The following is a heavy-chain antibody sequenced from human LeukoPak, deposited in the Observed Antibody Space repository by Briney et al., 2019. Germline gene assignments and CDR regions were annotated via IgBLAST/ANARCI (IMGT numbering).Heavy chain of an antibody. V-gene: IGHV1-46*01. D-gene: IGHD2-2*01. CDR3: ARSSTSDY. J-gene: IGHJ4*02. CDR2: INPSGGST. CDR1: GYTFTNYF. Sequence: EASVTVSCKASGYTFTNYFMHWVRQAPGQGLEWMGIINPSGGSTTYAQKFQGRVTMTRDTSTSTVYMELSSLRSEDTAVYYCARSSTSDYWGQGTLVTVSS.